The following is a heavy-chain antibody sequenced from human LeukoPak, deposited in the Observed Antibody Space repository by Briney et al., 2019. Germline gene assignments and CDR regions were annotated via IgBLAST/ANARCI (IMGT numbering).Heavy chain of an antibody. J-gene: IGHJ4*02. CDR1: GFTFSSYA. CDR3: ARGTSGYGVFDY. Sequence: GGSLRLSCAASGFTFSSYAMHWVRQAPGKGLEWVAVISYDGSNKYYADSVKGRFTISRDNSKNTLYLQMNSLRAEDTAVYYCARGTSGYGVFDYWGQGTLVTVSS. V-gene: IGHV3-30-3*01. D-gene: IGHD3-22*01. CDR2: ISYDGSNK.